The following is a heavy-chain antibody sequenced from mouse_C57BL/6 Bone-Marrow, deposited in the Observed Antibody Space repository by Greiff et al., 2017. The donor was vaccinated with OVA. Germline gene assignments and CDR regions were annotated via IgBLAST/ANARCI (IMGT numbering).Heavy chain of an antibody. V-gene: IGHV1-49*01. CDR3: ARGYYGNWYFDV. D-gene: IGHD1-1*01. J-gene: IGHJ1*03. Sequence: LQQSGAELVRPGSSVKLSCTDSYFAFMASSMHWVKQRPGHGLEWIGSFTMYSDATEYSENFKGKATLTVNTSSSTAYVELSSLTSEDSAVYCSARGYYGNWYFDVWGTGTTVTVSS. CDR2: FTMYSDAT. CDR1: YFAFMASS.